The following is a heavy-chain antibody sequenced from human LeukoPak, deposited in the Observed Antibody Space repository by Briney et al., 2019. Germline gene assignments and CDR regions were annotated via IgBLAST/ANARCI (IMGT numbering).Heavy chain of an antibody. CDR3: AKDISVYYRPFDY. Sequence: GGSLRLSCAASGFSFSGYAMSWVRQAPGKGLEWVSSISGSGSHTYHADSVKGRFTISRDNSKNTLYLQMNSLRAEDTAVYYCAKDISVYYRPFDYWGQGTLVTVSS. V-gene: IGHV3-23*01. CDR2: ISGSGSHT. J-gene: IGHJ4*02. CDR1: GFSFSGYA. D-gene: IGHD3-22*01.